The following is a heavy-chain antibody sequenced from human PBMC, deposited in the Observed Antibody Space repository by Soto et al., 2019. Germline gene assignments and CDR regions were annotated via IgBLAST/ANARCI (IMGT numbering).Heavy chain of an antibody. Sequence: SETLSLTCAVYGGSFSCYYWIWIRQPPGKGLERIGEINHSGSTNYNPSLKSRVTISVDTSKNQFSLKLSSVTAADTAVYYCARVLTIGRYADIWGQGTMVTVSS. CDR3: ARVLTIGRYADI. CDR1: GGSFSCYY. CDR2: INHSGST. J-gene: IGHJ3*02. V-gene: IGHV4-34*01. D-gene: IGHD2-8*01.